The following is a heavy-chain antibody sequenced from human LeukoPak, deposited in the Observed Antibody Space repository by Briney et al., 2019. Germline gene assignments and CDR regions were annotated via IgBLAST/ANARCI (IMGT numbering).Heavy chain of an antibody. J-gene: IGHJ4*02. D-gene: IGHD3-22*01. CDR3: ARDHQGITMIVVVITSGLDY. V-gene: IGHV3-30-3*01. CDR2: ISYDGSNK. Sequence: GRSVRLTCAACGWIFSSYAMRWVRQAAGKGVEWVAVISYDGSNKYYADSVKGRFTISRDNSKNTLYLQMNSLRAEDTAVYNCARDHQGITMIVVVITSGLDYWGQGTLVTVSS. CDR1: GWIFSSYA.